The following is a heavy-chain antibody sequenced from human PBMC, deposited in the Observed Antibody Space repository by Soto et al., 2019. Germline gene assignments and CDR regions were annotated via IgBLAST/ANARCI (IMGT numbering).Heavy chain of an antibody. J-gene: IGHJ3*02. V-gene: IGHV3-48*01. CDR3: ARGLGYRAFDI. CDR2: ISSSSSTI. CDR1: GFTFSSYS. D-gene: IGHD6-13*01. Sequence: GGSLRLSCAASGFTFSSYSMNWVRQAPGKGLEWISYISSSSSTIYYADSVKGRFTISRDNAKNSLCLQMSSMRAEDTAVYYCARGLGYRAFDIWGQGTMVTVSS.